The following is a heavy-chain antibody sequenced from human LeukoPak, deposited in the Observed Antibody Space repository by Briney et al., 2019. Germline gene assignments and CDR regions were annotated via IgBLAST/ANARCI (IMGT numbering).Heavy chain of an antibody. CDR1: GFTFSSYA. D-gene: IGHD6-13*01. CDR3: ARGGDSSSWSPDYYYYYMDV. Sequence: GGSLRLSCAASGFTFSSYAMSWVRQAPGKGLEWVSSISSSSSYIYYADSVKGRFTISRDNAKNSLYLQMNSLRAEDTAMYYCARGGDSSSWSPDYYYYYMDVWGKGTTVTVSS. J-gene: IGHJ6*03. CDR2: ISSSSSYI. V-gene: IGHV3-21*01.